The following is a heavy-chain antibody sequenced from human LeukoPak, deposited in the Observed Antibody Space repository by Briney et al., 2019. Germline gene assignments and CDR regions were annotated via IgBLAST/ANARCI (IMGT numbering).Heavy chain of an antibody. J-gene: IGHJ4*02. CDR3: AKIQKGGYFDY. Sequence: PGRSLRLSCAASGFTFNNYAMNWVRQAPGKGLEWVSHISPSGDSTYYADSVKGRFTISRDSSKNTLSLQMNSLRAEDTAVYYCAKIQKGGYFDYWGQGTLVTVSS. CDR2: ISPSGDST. D-gene: IGHD1-1*01. V-gene: IGHV3-23*01. CDR1: GFTFNNYA.